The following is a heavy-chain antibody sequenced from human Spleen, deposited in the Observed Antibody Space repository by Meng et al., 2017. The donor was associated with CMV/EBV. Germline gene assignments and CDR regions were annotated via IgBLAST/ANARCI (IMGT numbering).Heavy chain of an antibody. J-gene: IGHJ4*02. CDR1: GGTFSRYA. CDR2: IIPMFRKT. D-gene: IGHD6-6*01. Sequence: TASGGTFSRYAINWVRQAPGHGLEWIGNIIPMFRKTNYAQKFQGRVTITTGESSGTVFMELSSLTLDDTAIYFCARVPDSRAPEDDYWGQGTLVTSPQ. CDR3: ARVPDSRAPEDDY. V-gene: IGHV1-69*05.